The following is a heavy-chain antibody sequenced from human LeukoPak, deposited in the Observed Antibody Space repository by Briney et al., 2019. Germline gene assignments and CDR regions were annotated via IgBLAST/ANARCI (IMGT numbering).Heavy chain of an antibody. D-gene: IGHD1-1*01. Sequence: ASVKVSCKTSGYTFTNYAIHWLRQAPGQRPEWMGCINGDNAHTQYSQRFQGRVTMTRNTSISTAYMELSSLRSEDTAVYYCARGAFFPPNWDPYWGQGTLVTVSS. V-gene: IGHV1-3*01. CDR1: GYTFTNYA. CDR3: ARGAFFPPNWDPY. J-gene: IGHJ4*02. CDR2: INGDNAHT.